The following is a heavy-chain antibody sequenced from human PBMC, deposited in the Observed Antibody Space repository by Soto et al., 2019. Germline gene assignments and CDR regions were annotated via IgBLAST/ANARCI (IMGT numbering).Heavy chain of an antibody. D-gene: IGHD2-2*01. CDR1: GFTFSNAW. Sequence: PGGSLRLSCAASGFTFSNAWMSWVRRAPGKGLEWVGRIKRKTDGGTTDYAAPVKVRFTIARDDSKNTLYLQMNSLKTEHTAVYYCTTVAYQLLLAWGQGTLVTVSS. CDR2: IKRKTDGGTT. CDR3: TTVAYQLLLA. J-gene: IGHJ4*02. V-gene: IGHV3-15*01.